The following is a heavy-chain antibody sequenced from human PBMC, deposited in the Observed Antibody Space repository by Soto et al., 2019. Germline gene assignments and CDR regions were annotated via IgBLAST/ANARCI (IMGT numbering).Heavy chain of an antibody. CDR1: GGPMSGYH. J-gene: IGHJ4*02. Sequence: QVELQESGPRLVRPSETLYLTCTVSGGPMSGYHWSWVRQPAGKGLEWIGRVHSTGSTDYNPSVESRITVSLDTSRKQFSLKLRAVTAADTALYFCARDSVSLTLVACWGQGILVTVSS. V-gene: IGHV4-4*07. CDR2: VHSTGST. CDR3: ARDSVSLTLVAC. D-gene: IGHD3-10*01.